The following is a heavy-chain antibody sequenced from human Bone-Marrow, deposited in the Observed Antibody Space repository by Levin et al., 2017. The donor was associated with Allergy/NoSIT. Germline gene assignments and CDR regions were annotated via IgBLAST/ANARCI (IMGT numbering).Heavy chain of an antibody. CDR3: SRWITVIDYYYYYYMDV. J-gene: IGHJ6*03. D-gene: IGHD3-16*01. CDR2: IRNKAYGGTT. V-gene: IGHV3-49*04. Sequence: GGSLRLSCAASGFTFGDYGFSWVRLAPGKGLEWVAFIRNKAYGGTTEYAASVKGRFTISRDDSKSIAYLQMNSLRTEDTAVYYCSRWITVIDYYYYYYMDVWGEGTTLTVSS. CDR1: GFTFGDYG.